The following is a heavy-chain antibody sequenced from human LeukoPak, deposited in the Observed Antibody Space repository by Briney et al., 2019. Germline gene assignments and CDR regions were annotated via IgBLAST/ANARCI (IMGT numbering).Heavy chain of an antibody. CDR2: ISSSSSYI. D-gene: IGHD3-9*01. CDR1: GFTFSSYE. Sequence: GGSLRLSCAASGFTFSSYEMNWVRQAPGKGLEWVSSISSSSSYIYYADSVKGRFTISRDNAKNSLYLQMNSLRAEDTAVYYCARDAIPPYYDILTGYYAYYYYYYMDVWGKGTTVTVSS. J-gene: IGHJ6*03. CDR3: ARDAIPPYYDILTGYYAYYYYYYMDV. V-gene: IGHV3-21*01.